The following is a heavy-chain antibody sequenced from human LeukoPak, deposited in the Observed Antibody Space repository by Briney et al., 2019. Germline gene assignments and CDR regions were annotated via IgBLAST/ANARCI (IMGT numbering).Heavy chain of an antibody. CDR2: MNPNSGNT. J-gene: IGHJ6*03. V-gene: IGHV1-8*03. CDR1: GYTFTSYD. CDR3: ARDTRDDSSGYYSKRYYYYYMDV. D-gene: IGHD3-22*01. Sequence: ASVKVSCKASGYTFTSYDINWVRQATGQGLEWMGWMNPNSGNTGYAQKFQGRVTITTDESTSTAYMELSSLRSEDTAVYYCARDTRDDSSGYYSKRYYYYYMDVWGKGTTVTVSS.